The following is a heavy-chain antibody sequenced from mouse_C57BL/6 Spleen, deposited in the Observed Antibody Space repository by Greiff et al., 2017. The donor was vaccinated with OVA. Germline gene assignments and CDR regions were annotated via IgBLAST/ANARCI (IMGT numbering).Heavy chain of an antibody. Sequence: EVKVVESVAELVRPGASVKLSCTASGFNIKNTYMHWVKQRPEQGLEWIGRIDPANGNTKYAPKFQGKATITADTSSNTAYLQLSSLTSEDTAIYYCDVNYRRENYFDYWGQGTTLTVSS. CDR3: DVNYRRENYFDY. D-gene: IGHD2-1*01. CDR1: GFNIKNTY. J-gene: IGHJ2*01. CDR2: IDPANGNT. V-gene: IGHV14-3*01.